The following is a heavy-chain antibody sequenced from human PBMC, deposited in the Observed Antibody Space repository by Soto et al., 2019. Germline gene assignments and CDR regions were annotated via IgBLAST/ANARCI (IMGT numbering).Heavy chain of an antibody. CDR3: ARPAYGGNSEGGYYGMDV. Sequence: PGESLKISCKGSGYSFTSYWISWVRQMPGKGLEWMGRIDPSDSYTNYSPSFQGHVTISADKSISTAYLQWSSLKASDTAMYYCARPAYGGNSEGGYYGMDVWGQGTTVTVSS. CDR1: GYSFTSYW. J-gene: IGHJ6*02. D-gene: IGHD4-17*01. CDR2: IDPSDSYT. V-gene: IGHV5-10-1*01.